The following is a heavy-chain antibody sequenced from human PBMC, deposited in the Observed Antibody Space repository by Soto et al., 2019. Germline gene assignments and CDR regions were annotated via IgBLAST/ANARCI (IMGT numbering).Heavy chain of an antibody. CDR3: AREDSYGDHFDY. D-gene: IGHD4-17*01. Sequence: EVQLVESGGGLVKPGGSLRLSCAASGFTFSSYSMNWVRQAPGKGLAWVSSISSSSSYIYYADSVKGRFTIYRDNAKNSLYLQMNSLRAEDTAVYYCAREDSYGDHFDYWCQGTLVTVSS. CDR1: GFTFSSYS. V-gene: IGHV3-21*01. J-gene: IGHJ4*02. CDR2: ISSSSSYI.